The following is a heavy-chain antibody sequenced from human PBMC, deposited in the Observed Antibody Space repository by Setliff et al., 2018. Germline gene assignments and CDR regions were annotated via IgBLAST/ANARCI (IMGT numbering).Heavy chain of an antibody. CDR1: GYTFTSYY. CDR2: INPSGGST. V-gene: IGHV1-46*01. D-gene: IGHD3-22*01. J-gene: IGHJ4*02. Sequence: ASVKVSCKASGYTFTSYYMHWVRQAPGQGLEWMGIINPSGGSTSYAQKFQGRVTMTRDTSTSTVYMELSSLRSEDTAVYYCARDRVNYDSSGPHRAFDYWGQGALFTGS. CDR3: ARDRVNYDSSGPHRAFDY.